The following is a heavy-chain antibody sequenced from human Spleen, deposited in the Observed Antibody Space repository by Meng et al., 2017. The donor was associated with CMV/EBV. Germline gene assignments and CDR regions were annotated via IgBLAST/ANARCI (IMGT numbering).Heavy chain of an antibody. CDR3: AKGVIPCSGSGCYMAFDY. Sequence: FSSHAMSWVRQAPGKGLEWVSGISGSGTSTDYVDSVEGRFTISRDNSKKTLYLQMNSLRDEDTAIYYCAKGVIPCSGSGCYMAFDYWGQGTLVTVSS. J-gene: IGHJ4*02. CDR1: FSSHA. CDR2: ISGSGTST. V-gene: IGHV3-23*01. D-gene: IGHD2-2*02.